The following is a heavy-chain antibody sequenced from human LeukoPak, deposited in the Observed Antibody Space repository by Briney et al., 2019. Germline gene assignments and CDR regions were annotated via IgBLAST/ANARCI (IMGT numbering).Heavy chain of an antibody. J-gene: IGHJ6*03. CDR1: GFTFSSYS. CDR2: ISSSSSTI. D-gene: IGHD3-3*01. CDR3: ARASPVSYDFWGGPPRYYYYMDV. Sequence: GGSLRLSCAASGFTFSSYSMNWVRQAPGKGLEWVSYISSSSSTIYYADSVKGRFTISRDNAKNSLYLQMNSLRAEDTAVYYCARASPVSYDFWGGPPRYYYYMDVWGKGTTVTVSS. V-gene: IGHV3-48*01.